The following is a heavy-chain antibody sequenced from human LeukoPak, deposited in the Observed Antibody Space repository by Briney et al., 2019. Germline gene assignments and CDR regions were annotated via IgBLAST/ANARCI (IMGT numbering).Heavy chain of an antibody. CDR1: GYTFSGYY. CDR3: ARARGVPAAIFDY. J-gene: IGHJ4*02. CDR2: INPNSGGT. D-gene: IGHD2-2*01. V-gene: IGHV1-2*04. Sequence: ASVKVSCKASGYTFSGYYIHWVRQAPGQGLEWMGWINPNSGGTNYLQKFQGWVTMTRDTSISTAYMELSRLKSDDAAVYYCARARGVPAAIFDYWGQGTLVTVSS.